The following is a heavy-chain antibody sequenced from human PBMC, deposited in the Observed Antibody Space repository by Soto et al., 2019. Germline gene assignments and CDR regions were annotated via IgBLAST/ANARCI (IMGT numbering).Heavy chain of an antibody. CDR3: AKDGPNYYGSGSYYPIADWFDP. J-gene: IGHJ5*02. CDR1: GFTFSSYA. V-gene: IGHV3-23*01. Sequence: GGSLRLSCAASGFTFSSYAMSWVRQAPGKGLEWVSAISGSGGSTYYADSVKGRFTISRDNSKNTLYLQMNSLRAEDTAVYYCAKDGPNYYGSGSYYPIADWFDPWGQGTLVTVSS. CDR2: ISGSGGST. D-gene: IGHD3-10*01.